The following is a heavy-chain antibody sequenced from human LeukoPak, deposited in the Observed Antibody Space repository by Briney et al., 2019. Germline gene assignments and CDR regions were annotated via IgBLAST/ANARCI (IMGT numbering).Heavy chain of an antibody. CDR2: IYYSGST. CDR1: VGSFSSYS. V-gene: IGHV4-59*01. CDR3: ARATVTTSNWFDP. D-gene: IGHD4-11*01. Sequence: SETLSLTCTVSVGSFSSYSWSWIRQPPGKGLGWIGYIYYSGSTNYNPSLKSRVTISVDTSKNQFSLKLSSVTAADTAVYYCARATVTTSNWFDPWGQGTLVTVSS. J-gene: IGHJ5*02.